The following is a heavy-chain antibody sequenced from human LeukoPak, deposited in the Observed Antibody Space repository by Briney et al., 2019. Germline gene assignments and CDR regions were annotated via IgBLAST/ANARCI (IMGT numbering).Heavy chain of an antibody. V-gene: IGHV3-11*01. D-gene: IGHD4-11*01. CDR2: ISSSGSTI. J-gene: IGHJ4*02. CDR3: ARVWPRLQATHFDY. Sequence: GGSLRLSCAASGFTFSDYYMSWIRQAPGKGLEWVSYISSSGSTIYYADSVKGRFTISRDNAKNSLYLQMNSLRAEDTAVYYCARVWPRLQATHFDYWGQGTLVTVSS. CDR1: GFTFSDYY.